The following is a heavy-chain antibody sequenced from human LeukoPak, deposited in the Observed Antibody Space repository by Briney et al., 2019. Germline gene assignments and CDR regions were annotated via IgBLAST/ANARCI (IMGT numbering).Heavy chain of an antibody. CDR1: GFTFRHYW. J-gene: IGHJ4*02. D-gene: IGHD2-8*02. CDR3: ARGGGVNTNFDY. Sequence: GGSLRLSCVASGFTFRHYWMGWVRQASGKGLEWVANTKPDGSAEYYADSVRGRFTTSRDNANNFLYLQMNSLRAEDTAVYYCARGGGVNTNFDYWGQGTLVTVSS. V-gene: IGHV3-7*01. CDR2: TKPDGSAE.